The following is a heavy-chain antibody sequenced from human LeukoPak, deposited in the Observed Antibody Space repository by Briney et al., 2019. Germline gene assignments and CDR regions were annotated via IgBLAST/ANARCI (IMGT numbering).Heavy chain of an antibody. Sequence: PSETLSLTCTVSGGSISSGGYDWSWIRQHPGKGLEWIGYIYYSGSTYYNPSLKSRVTISVDTSKNQFSLKLSSVTAADTAVYYCARDPTSHYGMDVWGKGTTVTVSS. CDR2: IYYSGST. V-gene: IGHV4-31*03. J-gene: IGHJ6*04. D-gene: IGHD4-11*01. CDR1: GGSISSGGYD. CDR3: ARDPTSHYGMDV.